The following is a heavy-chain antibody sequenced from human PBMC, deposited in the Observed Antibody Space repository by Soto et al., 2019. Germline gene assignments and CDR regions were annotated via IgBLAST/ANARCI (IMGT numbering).Heavy chain of an antibody. Sequence: QVQLQESGPGLVKPSETLSLTCTVSGGSINSYYWSWIRQPPGKAPEWIGYIYYSGSTNYNPSLMCRVTISVDTSKSHFSLKLSSVTAADTAVYYCARGRHWLDYWGQGTLVTVSS. CDR2: IYYSGST. V-gene: IGHV4-59*01. D-gene: IGHD6-19*01. J-gene: IGHJ4*02. CDR1: GGSINSYY. CDR3: ARGRHWLDY.